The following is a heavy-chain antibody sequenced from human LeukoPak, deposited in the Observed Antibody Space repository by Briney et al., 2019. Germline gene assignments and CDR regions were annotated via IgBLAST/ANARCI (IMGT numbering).Heavy chain of an antibody. J-gene: IGHJ6*02. CDR3: AKDRLRYFDWLPGSVGMDV. Sequence: GGSLRLSCAASGFTFSSYAMSWVRQAPGKGLEWVSAISGSGGSTYYADFVKGRFTISRDNSKNTLYLQMNSLRAEDTAVYYCAKDRLRYFDWLPGSVGMDVWGQGTTVTVSS. D-gene: IGHD3-9*01. CDR2: ISGSGGST. CDR1: GFTFSSYA. V-gene: IGHV3-23*01.